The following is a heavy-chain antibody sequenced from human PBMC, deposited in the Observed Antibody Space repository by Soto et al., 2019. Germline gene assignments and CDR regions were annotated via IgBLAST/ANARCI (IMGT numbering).Heavy chain of an antibody. V-gene: IGHV3-23*01. CDR3: AKGHDIVVVPTVDY. CDR1: GLMFRTYL. J-gene: IGHJ4*02. D-gene: IGHD2-15*01. Sequence: GGSLRLSCRTSGLMFRTYLMSWVRQAPGKGLEWVSGISSTGGGTYYADPVKGRFTISRDNSKNTLYLQMNNLRAGDTALYYCAKGHDIVVVPTVDYWGQGTLVTVSS. CDR2: ISSTGGGT.